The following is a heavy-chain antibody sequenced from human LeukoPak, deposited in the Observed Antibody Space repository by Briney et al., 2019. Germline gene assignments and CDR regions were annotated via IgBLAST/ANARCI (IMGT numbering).Heavy chain of an antibody. CDR1: GFSVSSNY. D-gene: IGHD3-9*01. CDR3: AKDRGYFDWAPAR. Sequence: GGSLRLSCAASGFSVSSNYMNWVRQAPGKGLEWVSIIYSGGTTYYADSVKGRFTISRDNSKNTLYLQMNSLRAEDTAVYYCAKDRGYFDWAPARWGQETLVTVSS. V-gene: IGHV3-53*01. J-gene: IGHJ4*02. CDR2: IYSGGTT.